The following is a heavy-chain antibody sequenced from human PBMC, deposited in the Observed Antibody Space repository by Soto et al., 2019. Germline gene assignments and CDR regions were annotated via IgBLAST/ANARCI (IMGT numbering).Heavy chain of an antibody. D-gene: IGHD4-4*01. V-gene: IGHV3-53*04. Sequence: EVQLVESGGGLVQPGGSLRLSCAASGSTVSSNYMSWVRQAPGKGLEWVSVIYSGGSTYYADSVKGRFTISRHNSKNTLYLQMNSLRAEDTAVYYCASLDLTNSSNYGAALDYWGQGTLVTVSS. CDR3: ASLDLTNSSNYGAALDY. J-gene: IGHJ4*02. CDR2: IYSGGST. CDR1: GSTVSSNY.